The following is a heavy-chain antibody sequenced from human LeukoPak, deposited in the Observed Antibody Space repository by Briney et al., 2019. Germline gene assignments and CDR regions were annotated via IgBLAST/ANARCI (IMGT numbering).Heavy chain of an antibody. D-gene: IGHD3-10*01. Sequence: PSETLSLTCTVSGGSISGYYWSWIRQPPGKGLEWIGYIYTNENTSYNPSLQSRVTISVDTSKDQFSLKLSSVTAADTAVYYCTRDKVGVLFGGAYYFYGMDVWGQGTRSQSP. V-gene: IGHV4-59*01. CDR1: GGSISGYY. CDR2: IYTNENT. J-gene: IGHJ6*02. CDR3: TRDKVGVLFGGAYYFYGMDV.